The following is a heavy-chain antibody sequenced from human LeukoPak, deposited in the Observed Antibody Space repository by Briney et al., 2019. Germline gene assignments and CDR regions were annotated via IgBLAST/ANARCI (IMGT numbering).Heavy chain of an antibody. V-gene: IGHV1-2*02. CDR2: INPNSGGT. Sequence: ASVKVSCKASGYIFTGYYMHWVRQAPGQGPEWMGWINPNSGGTHFAQKFQGRVTMTRDTSISTAYMELSRLRSDDTAVYYCARSYDSSGYSDYWGQGTLVTVSS. CDR1: GYIFTGYY. J-gene: IGHJ4*02. D-gene: IGHD3-22*01. CDR3: ARSYDSSGYSDY.